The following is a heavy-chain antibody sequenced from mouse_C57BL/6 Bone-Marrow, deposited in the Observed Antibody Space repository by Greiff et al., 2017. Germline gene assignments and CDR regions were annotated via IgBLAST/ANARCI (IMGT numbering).Heavy chain of an antibody. Sequence: VQRVESGAELAKPGASVKLSCKASGYTFTSYWMHWVKQRPGQGLEWIGYINPSSGYTKYNQKFKDKATLTADKSSSTSYMQLSSLTYEDSSVYDCARWRIYYCNFFDYWGQGTTLTVSS. CDR3: ARWRIYYCNFFDY. CDR2: INPSSGYT. CDR1: GYTFTSYW. V-gene: IGHV1-7*01. J-gene: IGHJ2*01. D-gene: IGHD2-1*01.